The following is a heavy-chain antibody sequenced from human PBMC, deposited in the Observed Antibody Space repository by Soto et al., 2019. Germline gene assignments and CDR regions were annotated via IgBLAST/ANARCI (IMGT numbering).Heavy chain of an antibody. J-gene: IGHJ5*02. D-gene: IGHD2-2*01. CDR2: ISGDGRST. CDR1: GCTFRDDY. V-gene: IGHV3-11*06. CDR3: VRDSARPVVVPAVEGDNWSDP. Sequence: VVSLRLSCAASGCTFRDDYMAGSRQGPGRGLERVSFISGDGRSTRYADSVKGRFTISRDNAKNSLSLQMHSLRADDTAIYYCVRDSARPVVVPAVEGDNWSDPWGQGTLVTVSS.